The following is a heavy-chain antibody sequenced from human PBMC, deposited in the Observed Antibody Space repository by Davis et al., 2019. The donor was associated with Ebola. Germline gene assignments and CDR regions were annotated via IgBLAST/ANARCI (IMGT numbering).Heavy chain of an antibody. CDR3: ARDFQGPMDWFDP. V-gene: IGHV1-3*01. Sequence: GESLKISCAASGFTFTSYAMHWVRQAPGQRLEWMGWINAGNGNTKYSQKFQGRVTITRDTSASTAYMELSSLRSEDTAVYYCARDFQGPMDWFDPWGQGTLVTVSS. J-gene: IGHJ5*02. CDR1: GFTFTSYA. D-gene: IGHD2/OR15-2a*01. CDR2: INAGNGNT.